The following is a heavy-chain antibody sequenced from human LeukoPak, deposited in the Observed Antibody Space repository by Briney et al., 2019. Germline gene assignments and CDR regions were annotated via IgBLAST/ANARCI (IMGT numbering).Heavy chain of an antibody. CDR2: ISSSSSTI. D-gene: IGHD3-9*01. CDR3: ARDKRYYDLLTGYYTSRGYFDH. CDR1: GFTFSSYS. V-gene: IGHV3-48*04. Sequence: GGSLRLSCATSGFTFSSYSMNWVRQAPGKGLEWVSYISSSSSTIYYADSVKGRFTISRDNAKNSLYLQMNSLRAEDTAVYYCARDKRYYDLLTGYYTSRGYFDHWAQGTLVTVSS. J-gene: IGHJ4*02.